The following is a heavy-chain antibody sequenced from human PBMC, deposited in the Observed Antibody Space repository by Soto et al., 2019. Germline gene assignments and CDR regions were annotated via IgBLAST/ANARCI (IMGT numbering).Heavy chain of an antibody. CDR3: ARRVTMQYYFDY. CDR2: INQSGST. V-gene: IGHV4-34*02. D-gene: IGHD3-10*01. CDR1: GGSFSGYY. J-gene: IGHJ4*02. Sequence: QVQLRQWGAGLLKPSETLSRTCAVYGGSFSGYYWSWIRQPPGKGLEWIGEINQSGSTNYNPSLKSRVTMTVDTSKNQFSLKLTSVTAADTAVYYCARRVTMQYYFDYWCRGTLVPVSS.